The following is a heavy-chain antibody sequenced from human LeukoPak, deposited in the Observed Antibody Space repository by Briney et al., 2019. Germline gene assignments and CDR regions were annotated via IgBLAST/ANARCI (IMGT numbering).Heavy chain of an antibody. D-gene: IGHD3-22*01. CDR3: ARCYYDSNGYYYYFDN. V-gene: IGHV4-59*08. Sequence: SQTLSLTCTVSGGSISSYYWSWIRQPPGKGLEWIGYISYSGSTNYYPSLKSRVTMSVDTSKNQFSLKLSSVTAADTAIYYCARCYYDSNGYYYYFDNWGQGTLVTVSS. CDR2: ISYSGST. J-gene: IGHJ4*02. CDR1: GGSISSYY.